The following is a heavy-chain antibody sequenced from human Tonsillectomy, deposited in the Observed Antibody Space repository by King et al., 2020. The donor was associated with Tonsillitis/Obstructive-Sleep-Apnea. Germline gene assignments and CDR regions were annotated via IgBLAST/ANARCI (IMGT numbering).Heavy chain of an antibody. CDR1: GYTFTNFA. Sequence: QLVQSGAEVKKPGASVKVSCKASGYTFTNFAIHWVRQAPGQRLECMGWINAGNGNTKYSQKFQGRVTITRDTSASTAYMELSSLRSEDTAVYYCARAGSSINYSYYYYYMDVGGDGTTVTVSS. D-gene: IGHD6-6*01. J-gene: IGHJ6*03. CDR3: ARAGSSINYSYYYYYMDV. CDR2: INAGNGNT. V-gene: IGHV1-3*01.